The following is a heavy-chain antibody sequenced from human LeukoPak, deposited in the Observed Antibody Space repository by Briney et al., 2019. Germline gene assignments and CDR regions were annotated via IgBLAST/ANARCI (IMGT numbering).Heavy chain of an antibody. CDR1: GGSIGSGTHY. V-gene: IGHV4-61*02. Sequence: SETLSLTCSVSGGSIGSGTHYWSWIRRPAGKGLEWIGRIYSSGNTNYNPSLKSRITISVDTSKNQFSLKLSSVTAADTAVYYCARVALPSYFDYWGQGTLVTVSS. J-gene: IGHJ4*02. CDR3: ARVALPSYFDY. CDR2: IYSSGNT. D-gene: IGHD2-15*01.